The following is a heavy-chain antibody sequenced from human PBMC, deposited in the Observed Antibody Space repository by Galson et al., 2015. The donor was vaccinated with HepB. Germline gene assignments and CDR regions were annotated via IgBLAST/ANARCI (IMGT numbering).Heavy chain of an antibody. V-gene: IGHV3-21*01. D-gene: IGHD6-19*01. Sequence: SLRLSCAASGFTFSTYSMNWVRQAPGKGLAWVASISSSRKYIYYADAVKGRFTMSRDNAKNSLYLQMNSLRAEDTAVYYCASEREKILGAGSATHDYWGQGTLVTVSS. J-gene: IGHJ4*02. CDR1: GFTFSTYS. CDR2: ISSSRKYI. CDR3: ASEREKILGAGSATHDY.